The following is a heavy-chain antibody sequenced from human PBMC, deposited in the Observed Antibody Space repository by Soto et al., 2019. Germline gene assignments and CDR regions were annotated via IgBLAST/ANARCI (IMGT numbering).Heavy chain of an antibody. CDR1: CGSISSYE. J-gene: IGHJ5*01. CDR2: IYYSGST. Sequence: XETLSVPWTVSCGSISSYEWSWIRQPPGKGLEWIGYIYYSGSTNYNPSLKSRVTISVDTSKNQFSLKLSYVTAADTAVYYRARVYDDYGGNNWFDSWGQGTLVTVSS. D-gene: IGHD4-17*01. CDR3: ARVYDDYGGNNWFDS. V-gene: IGHV4-59*01.